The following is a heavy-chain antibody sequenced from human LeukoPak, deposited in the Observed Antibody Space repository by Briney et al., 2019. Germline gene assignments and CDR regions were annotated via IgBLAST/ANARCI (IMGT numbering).Heavy chain of an antibody. CDR1: GFTFSSYA. Sequence: GGSLRLSCAASGFTFSSYAMSWVRQGPGKGLEWVGFIRSKVFGGTTEYAASVKGRFTISRDDSKSIAYLQMNSLKTEDTAVYYCARDLVAVAGDYYYYAMDVWGQGTTVTVS. V-gene: IGHV3-49*04. D-gene: IGHD6-19*01. CDR2: IRSKVFGGTT. J-gene: IGHJ6*02. CDR3: ARDLVAVAGDYYYYAMDV.